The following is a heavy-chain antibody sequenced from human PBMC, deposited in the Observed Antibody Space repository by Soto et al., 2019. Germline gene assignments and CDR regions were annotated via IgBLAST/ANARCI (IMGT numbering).Heavy chain of an antibody. Sequence: GGSLRLSCAVSGFTVDSNYMSWVRQAPGKGLEWVAVMRDTGRTNYADFVEGRFTISRDDSKNTLYLQMNSLRAEDTAVYYCAKSGWGVVVPAVNWYFDLWGRGTLVTVSS. CDR2: MRDTGRT. CDR3: AKSGWGVVVPAVNWYFDL. D-gene: IGHD2-2*01. J-gene: IGHJ2*01. CDR1: GFTVDSNY. V-gene: IGHV3-53*01.